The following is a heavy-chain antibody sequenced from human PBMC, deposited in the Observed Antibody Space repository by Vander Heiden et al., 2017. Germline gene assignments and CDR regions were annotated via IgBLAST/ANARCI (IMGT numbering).Heavy chain of an antibody. CDR3: AKVGETTVTRYFDY. V-gene: IGHV3-23*01. J-gene: IGHJ4*02. CDR2: IGGNAVTT. CDR1: GFTFGSYS. D-gene: IGHD4-17*01. Sequence: DVQLLESGGGLVQPGGSLSLSCAASGFTFGSYSMNWVRQAPGKGLEWVSVIGGNAVTTYYADSVKGRFTVSRDNSKNTVYLQMSSLRVDDTAVYYCAKVGETTVTRYFDYWGQGALVTVSS.